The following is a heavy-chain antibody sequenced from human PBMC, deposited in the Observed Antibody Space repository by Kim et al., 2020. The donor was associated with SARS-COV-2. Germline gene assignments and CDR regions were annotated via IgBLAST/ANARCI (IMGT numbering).Heavy chain of an antibody. V-gene: IGHV3-30*18. CDR3: AKSKGYCSSTSCYRGLYYYYGMDV. D-gene: IGHD2-2*01. CDR2: ISYDGSNK. Sequence: GGSLRLSCAASGFTFSSYGMHWVRQAPGKGLEWVAVISYDGSNKYYADSVKGRFTISRDNSKNTLYLQMNSLRAEDTAVYYCAKSKGYCSSTSCYRGLYYYYGMDVWGQGTTVTVSS. J-gene: IGHJ6*02. CDR1: GFTFSSYG.